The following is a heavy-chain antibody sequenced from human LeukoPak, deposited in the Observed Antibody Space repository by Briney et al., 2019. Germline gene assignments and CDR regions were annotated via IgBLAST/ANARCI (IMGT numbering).Heavy chain of an antibody. CDR3: ARGWERGFDY. Sequence: PGGSLRPSCAASGFTLSSYDMHWVRQTTGKGLEWVSAIGTAGGTYYPGSVKGRFTISRENAKNSLYLQMNNLRVGDTAVYFCARGWERGFDYWGQGTLVTVSS. CDR1: GFTLSSYD. CDR2: IGTAGGT. D-gene: IGHD1-26*01. J-gene: IGHJ4*02. V-gene: IGHV3-13*01.